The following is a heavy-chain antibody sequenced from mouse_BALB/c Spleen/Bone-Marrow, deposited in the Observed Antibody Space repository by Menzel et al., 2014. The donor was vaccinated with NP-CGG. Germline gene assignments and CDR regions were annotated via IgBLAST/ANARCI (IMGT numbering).Heavy chain of an antibody. J-gene: IGHJ2*01. V-gene: IGHV5-12-1*01. D-gene: IGHD1-1*01. CDR3: AREVLRDYFDY. CDR2: ISSGGGST. Sequence: EVQLVESGGGSVKPGGSLKLSCAASGFAFSSYDISWVLQTPEKRLEWVAYISSGGGSTYYPDTVKGRFTISRDNAKNTLYLQMSSLKSEDTAMYYCAREVLRDYFDYWGQGTTLTVSS. CDR1: GFAFSSYD.